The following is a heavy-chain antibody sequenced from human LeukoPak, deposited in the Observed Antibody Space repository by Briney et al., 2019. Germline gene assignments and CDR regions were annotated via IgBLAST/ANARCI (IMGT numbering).Heavy chain of an antibody. J-gene: IGHJ3*01. Sequence: GGSLRLSCAASGFTFSSFAMSWVRQAPGKGLEWVSSIGGTGTVTYYGDSVKGRFTISRDNSKKTVHLEMSGLRADDTAVYYCAKDIQLSTWGLGTMVTVSS. V-gene: IGHV3-23*01. D-gene: IGHD5-24*01. CDR3: AKDIQLST. CDR2: IGGTGTVT. CDR1: GFTFSSFA.